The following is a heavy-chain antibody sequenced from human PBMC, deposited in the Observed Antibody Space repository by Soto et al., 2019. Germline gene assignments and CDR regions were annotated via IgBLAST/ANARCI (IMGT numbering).Heavy chain of an antibody. CDR1: GFTFSTYA. CDR3: TREGS. Sequence: GGSLRLSCAASGFTFSTYAMSWVRQFPGKGLEWIAYIDGGSSAIHYTDSVKGRFTISRDNARNSLYLQMNSLRDEDTAVYYCTREGSWGRGTQVTVSS. CDR2: IDGGSSAI. J-gene: IGHJ4*02. V-gene: IGHV3-48*02.